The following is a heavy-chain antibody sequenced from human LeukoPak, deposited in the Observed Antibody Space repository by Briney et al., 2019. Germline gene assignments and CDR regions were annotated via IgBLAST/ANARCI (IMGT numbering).Heavy chain of an antibody. D-gene: IGHD3-22*01. CDR1: GFTVSSNY. CDR3: AKDRADYYDSSDYDY. Sequence: GGSLRLSCAASGFTVSSNYMSWVRQAPGKGLEWVSVIYSGGSTYYADSVKGRFTISRDNSKNTLYLQMNSLRAEDTAVYYCAKDRADYYDSSDYDYWGQGTLVTVSS. V-gene: IGHV3-53*01. CDR2: IYSGGST. J-gene: IGHJ4*02.